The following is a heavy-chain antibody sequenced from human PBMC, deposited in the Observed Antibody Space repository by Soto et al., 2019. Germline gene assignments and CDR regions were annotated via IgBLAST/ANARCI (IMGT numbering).Heavy chain of an antibody. D-gene: IGHD1-26*01. Sequence: EVQLLETGGGLVQPGGSLRLSCAASGFTFSTYATSWHSCVRHAPGKGLEWVSTISDSAGSTYYADSVKGRFTFSRDNAQATVYLQMNRLRAEDTAVYYCTCVGLYGMDVWGQGPKVPVSS. CDR1: GFTFSTYA. CDR2: ISDSAGST. CDR3: TCVGLYGMDV. J-gene: IGHJ6*02. V-gene: IGHV3-23*01.